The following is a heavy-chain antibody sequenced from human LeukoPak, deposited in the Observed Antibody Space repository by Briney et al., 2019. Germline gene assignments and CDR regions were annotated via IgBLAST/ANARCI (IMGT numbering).Heavy chain of an antibody. CDR3: AKDLYYYGSGSYYNFDY. D-gene: IGHD3-10*01. CDR2: ISGSGGGT. Sequence: PGGSLRLSCAASGFTFSSYAMSWVRQAPGKGLEWVSAISGSGGGTYYADSVKGRFTISRDNSKNTLYLQMNSLRAEDTAVYYCAKDLYYYGSGSYYNFDYWGQGTLVTVSS. CDR1: GFTFSSYA. J-gene: IGHJ4*02. V-gene: IGHV3-23*01.